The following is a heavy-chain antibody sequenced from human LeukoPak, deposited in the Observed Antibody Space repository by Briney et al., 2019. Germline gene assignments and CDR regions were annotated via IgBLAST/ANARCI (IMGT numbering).Heavy chain of an antibody. CDR3: ARDSGGLNWFDP. J-gene: IGHJ5*02. CDR2: ISGSGGST. CDR1: GFTFSSYA. V-gene: IGHV3-23*01. D-gene: IGHD6-19*01. Sequence: GGSLRLSCAASGFTFSSYAMSWVHQAPGKGLEWVSAISGSGGSTYYADSVKGRFIISRDNSKNTLYLQMNSLRAEDTAVYYCARDSGGLNWFDPWGQGTLVTVSS.